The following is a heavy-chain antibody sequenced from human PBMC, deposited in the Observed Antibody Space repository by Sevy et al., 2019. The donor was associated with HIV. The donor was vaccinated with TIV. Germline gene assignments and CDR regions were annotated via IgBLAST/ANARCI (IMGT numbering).Heavy chain of an antibody. CDR1: GFTFSNYW. CDR2: IDSDDGRT. CDR3: ARQYYYGSGRIFYYGMDV. J-gene: IGHJ6*02. Sequence: GGSLRLSCAASGFTFSNYWMHWVRQDPGKGLVWVSRIDSDDGRTSYADSVKGRFTISRDNAKKTLFLQMNSLRAEDTAVYYCARQYYYGSGRIFYYGMDVWGQGTTVTFSS. V-gene: IGHV3-74*01. D-gene: IGHD3-10*01.